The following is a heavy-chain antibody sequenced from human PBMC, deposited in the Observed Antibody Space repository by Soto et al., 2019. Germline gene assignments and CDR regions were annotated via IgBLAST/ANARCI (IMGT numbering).Heavy chain of an antibody. J-gene: IGHJ5*02. CDR3: ARVGLEWLVIRFYP. D-gene: IGHD6-19*01. CDR1: GYTFTSSA. Sequence: ASVKVSCTASGYTFTSSAMHWVRQSPGQRLEWMGWINAGNGNTKYSQKFQGRVTITRDTSASTAYMELSSLRSEDTAVYYCARVGLEWLVIRFYPWGQGTRVTVS. CDR2: INAGNGNT. V-gene: IGHV1-3*01.